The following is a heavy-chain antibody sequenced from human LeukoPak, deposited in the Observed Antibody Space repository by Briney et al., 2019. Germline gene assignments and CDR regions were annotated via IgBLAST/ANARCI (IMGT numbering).Heavy chain of an antibody. J-gene: IGHJ6*02. V-gene: IGHV3-33*01. Sequence: GGSLRLSCAASGFTFSSYGMHWVRQAPGKGLEWVAVIWYDGSNKYYADSVKGRFTISRDNSKNTLYLQVNSLRAEDTAVYYCARESGYSGYDVYYYGMDVWGQGTTVTVS. D-gene: IGHD5-12*01. CDR1: GFTFSSYG. CDR2: IWYDGSNK. CDR3: ARESGYSGYDVYYYGMDV.